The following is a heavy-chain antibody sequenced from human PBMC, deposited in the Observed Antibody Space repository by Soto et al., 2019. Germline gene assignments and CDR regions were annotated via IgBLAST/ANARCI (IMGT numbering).Heavy chain of an antibody. V-gene: IGHV3-23*01. CDR3: AKDPYVAAADPEYYYYYGMDV. CDR1: GFTFSDYY. J-gene: IGHJ6*02. D-gene: IGHD6-13*01. CDR2: ISGSGGST. Sequence: PGGSLRLSCAASGFTFSDYYMSWIRQAPGKGLEIVSYISGSGGSTYYADSVKGRFTISRDNSKNTLYLQMNSLRAEDTAVYYCAKDPYVAAADPEYYYYYGMDVWGQGTTVTVSS.